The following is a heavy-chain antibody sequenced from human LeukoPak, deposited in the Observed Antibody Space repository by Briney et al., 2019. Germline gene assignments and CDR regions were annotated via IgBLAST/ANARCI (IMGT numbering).Heavy chain of an antibody. CDR3: ARDLGDNGGYFDY. D-gene: IGHD4-23*01. CDR2: IYYSGST. J-gene: IGHJ4*02. CDR1: GDPISNYY. V-gene: IGHV4-59*01. Sequence: SETLSLTCTVSGDPISNYYWSWIRQPPGKGLEWIGYIYYSGSTNYNPSLTSRVTISVDTSKNQFSLKLSSVTAADTAVYYCARDLGDNGGYFDYWGQGTLVTVSS.